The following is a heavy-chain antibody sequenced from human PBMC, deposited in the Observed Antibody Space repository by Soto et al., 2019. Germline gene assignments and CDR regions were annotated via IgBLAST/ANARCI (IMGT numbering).Heavy chain of an antibody. V-gene: IGHV1-69*01. J-gene: IGHJ6*02. Sequence: QVQLVKSGAEVKKPGSSVKVSCEASGGTFSSYPINWVRQAPGQGLEWMGGIIPFLGTSNYARKFQGRVTITADDSTSTAYMELRSLRSDGTAVYYCARVGHITNCGMAVWAQETTVTVSS. D-gene: IGHD1-26*01. CDR3: ARVGHITNCGMAV. CDR2: IIPFLGTS. CDR1: GGTFSSYP.